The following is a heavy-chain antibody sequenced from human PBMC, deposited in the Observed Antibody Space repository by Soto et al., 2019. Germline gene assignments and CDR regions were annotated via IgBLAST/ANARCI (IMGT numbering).Heavy chain of an antibody. J-gene: IGHJ3*01. D-gene: IGHD1-26*01. CDR2: IYYSGSS. CDR1: GGSISSYY. V-gene: IGHV4-59*01. CDR3: ARAVGAKHDSFDV. Sequence: PSKTLSLTCTVSGGSISSYYWSWVRQPPGRGLEWIGYIYYSGSSNYNPSLKSRLTMSVDTSKNQFSLKLSSVTAADTAVYYCARAVGAKHDSFDVWAQGTMVTVSS.